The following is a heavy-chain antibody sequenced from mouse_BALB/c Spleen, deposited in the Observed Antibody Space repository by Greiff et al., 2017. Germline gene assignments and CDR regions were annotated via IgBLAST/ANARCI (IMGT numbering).Heavy chain of an antibody. CDR3: ATYGYDEEAWFAY. Sequence: EVQLQQSGPGLVKPSQSLSLTCTVTGYSITSDYAWNWIRQFPGNKLEWMGYISYSGSTSYNPSLKSRISITRDTSKNQFFLQLNSVTTEDTATYYCATYGYDEEAWFAYWGQGTLVTVSA. D-gene: IGHD2-2*01. V-gene: IGHV3-2*02. J-gene: IGHJ3*01. CDR2: ISYSGST. CDR1: GYSITSDYA.